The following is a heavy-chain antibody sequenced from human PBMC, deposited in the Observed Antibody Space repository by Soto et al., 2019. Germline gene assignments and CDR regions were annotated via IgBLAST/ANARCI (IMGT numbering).Heavy chain of an antibody. Sequence: PSETLSLTCTVSGVSISNSSYYWGWIRRPPGKGLEWIGTIYYSGITYYNPSLKSRVTISVDTSKNQFSLKLSSVTAADTAVFYCARHRARNWFDPWGQGTLVTVSS. CDR2: IYYSGIT. V-gene: IGHV4-39*01. J-gene: IGHJ5*02. D-gene: IGHD6-6*01. CDR1: GVSISNSSYY. CDR3: ARHRARNWFDP.